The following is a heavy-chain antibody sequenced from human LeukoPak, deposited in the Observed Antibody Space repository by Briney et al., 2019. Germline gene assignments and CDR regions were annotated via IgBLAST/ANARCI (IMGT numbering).Heavy chain of an antibody. CDR3: ARDGASNGGWFDP. CDR2: INLSGGST. CDR1: GYTFTSYY. D-gene: IGHD1-26*01. V-gene: IGHV1-46*01. Sequence: EASVKVSCKASGYTFTSYYMHWVRQAPGQGLEWMGIINLSGGSTSYAQKFQGRVTMTRDTSTSTVYMELSSLTSEDTAVYYCARDGASNGGWFDPWGQGTLVTVSS. J-gene: IGHJ5*02.